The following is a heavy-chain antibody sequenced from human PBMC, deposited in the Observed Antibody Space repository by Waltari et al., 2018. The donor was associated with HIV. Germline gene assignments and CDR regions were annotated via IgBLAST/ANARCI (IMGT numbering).Heavy chain of an antibody. Sequence: QVQLQQWRTRLLKPSETLSPTCAAYVESFCGFHSTWIRKSPGQGLEWIGDINHSGVTNYNPSRKSRVAISADASKNQFSLSLSSVTAADTAVYYCARRDDGLRFNYNGNWFDPWGQGTLVTVS. CDR2: INHSGVT. CDR3: ARRDDGLRFNYNGNWFDP. D-gene: IGHD2-21*02. V-gene: IGHV4-34*01. J-gene: IGHJ5*02. CDR1: VESFCGFH.